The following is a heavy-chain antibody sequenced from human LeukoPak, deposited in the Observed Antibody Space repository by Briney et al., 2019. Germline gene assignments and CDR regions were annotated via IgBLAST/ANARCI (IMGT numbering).Heavy chain of an antibody. Sequence: SETLSLTCTVSGGSISSYYWTWIRQPAGKGLEWIGRIYTTGSTNYNPFLNSRVTMSVDTSKNQSSLKLSSVTAADTAVYYCAREGYSSGYYYFDQWGQGTLVTVSS. CDR1: GGSISSYY. D-gene: IGHD3-22*01. CDR2: IYTTGST. J-gene: IGHJ4*02. CDR3: AREGYSSGYYYFDQ. V-gene: IGHV4-4*07.